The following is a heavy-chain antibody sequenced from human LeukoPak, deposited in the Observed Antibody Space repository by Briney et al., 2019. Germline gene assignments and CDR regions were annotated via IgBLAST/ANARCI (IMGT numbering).Heavy chain of an antibody. V-gene: IGHV1-2*02. Sequence: ASVEVSCKASGYTFIGYYVHWVRQAPGQGLEWMGWINSKSGGTNYAQKFQGRVAMTRDTSISTAYMELSRLRSGDTAVYYCARGGDYYDSSGYYDDAFDIWGQGPMVTVSS. D-gene: IGHD3-22*01. J-gene: IGHJ3*02. CDR1: GYTFIGYY. CDR3: ARGGDYYDSSGYYDDAFDI. CDR2: INSKSGGT.